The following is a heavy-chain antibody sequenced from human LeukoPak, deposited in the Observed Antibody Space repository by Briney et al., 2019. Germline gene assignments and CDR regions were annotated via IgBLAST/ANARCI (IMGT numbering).Heavy chain of an antibody. CDR3: ARDDYYDSSGYHY. Sequence: GGSLRLSCAASGFTFSSYWMHWVRQAPGKGLMWVSRINSDGSSITYADSVKGRFTISRDNAKNTLYLQMNSLRVEDTAVYYCARDDYYDSSGYHYWGQGTLVTVSS. CDR2: INSDGSSI. D-gene: IGHD3-22*01. J-gene: IGHJ4*02. CDR1: GFTFSSYW. V-gene: IGHV3-74*03.